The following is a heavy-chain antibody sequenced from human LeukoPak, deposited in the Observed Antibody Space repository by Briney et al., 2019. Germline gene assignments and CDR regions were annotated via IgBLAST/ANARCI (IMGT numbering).Heavy chain of an antibody. Sequence: GGSLRLSCAASGFIFSTYGLHWVRQAPGKGLEWVAFLRSDGSDKYYADSVKGRFTISRDNSKNTLYLQMNSLRAEDTAVYYCAKHDSSSYYWGQGTLVTVSS. CDR2: LRSDGSDK. V-gene: IGHV3-30*02. CDR1: GFIFSTYG. D-gene: IGHD3-22*01. CDR3: AKHDSSSYY. J-gene: IGHJ4*02.